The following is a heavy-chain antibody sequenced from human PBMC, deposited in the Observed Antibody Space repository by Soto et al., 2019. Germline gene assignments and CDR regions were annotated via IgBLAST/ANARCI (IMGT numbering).Heavy chain of an antibody. CDR1: GFSLSTSGVG. V-gene: IGHV2-5*02. Sequence: SGPTLVNPTQPLTLTCTFSGFSLSTSGVGVGWIRQPPGEALEWLALIYWDDDKRYSPSLQSRLSITKDTSKNQVVLTMTNMDPVDTATYYCAHNVAAGDPFYFDYWGQGTLVTVSS. CDR3: AHNVAAGDPFYFDY. CDR2: IYWDDDK. D-gene: IGHD6-13*01. J-gene: IGHJ4*02.